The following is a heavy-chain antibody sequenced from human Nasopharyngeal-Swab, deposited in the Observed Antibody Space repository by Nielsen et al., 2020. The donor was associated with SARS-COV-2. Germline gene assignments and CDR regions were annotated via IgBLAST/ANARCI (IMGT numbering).Heavy chain of an antibody. CDR3: ARDWEQQHDAFDI. CDR1: GCTFTSYY. V-gene: IGHV1-2*06. J-gene: IGHJ3*02. Sequence: AVKVTCQASGCTFTSYYKHWVRQAPGQELEWMGRINPNSGGTNYAQKFQGRVTMTRDTSISPAYMVLSRLRYDDTSVYYCARDWEQQHDAFDIWGKGTMVTVSS. D-gene: IGHD6-13*01. CDR2: INPNSGGT.